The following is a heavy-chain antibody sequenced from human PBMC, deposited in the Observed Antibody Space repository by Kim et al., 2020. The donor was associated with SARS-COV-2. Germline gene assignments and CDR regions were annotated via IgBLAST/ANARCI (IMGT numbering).Heavy chain of an antibody. V-gene: IGHV3-21*01. D-gene: IGHD3-3*01. CDR2: ISSSSSYI. CDR1: GFTFSSYS. CDR3: ARDSPITIFGVVTPPDAFDI. Sequence: GGSLRLSCAASGFTFSSYSMNWVRQAPGKGLEWVSSISSSSSYIYYADSVKGRFTISRDNAKNSLYLQMNSLRAEDTAVYYCARDSPITIFGVVTPPDAFDIWGQGTMVTVSS. J-gene: IGHJ3*02.